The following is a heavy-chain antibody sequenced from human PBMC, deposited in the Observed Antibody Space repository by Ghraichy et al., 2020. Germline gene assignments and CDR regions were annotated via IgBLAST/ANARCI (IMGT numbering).Heavy chain of an antibody. V-gene: IGHV3-66*01. CDR2: IYSGVGT. CDR3: ARDSHGPHY. Sequence: GGSLRLSCAASGLTVSSNYMSWVRQAPGKGLEWVSVIYSGVGTYYADSVKGRFTISRDNSKNTVYLQMNSLRAEDTAVYYCARDSHGPHYWGQGTLVTVSS. J-gene: IGHJ4*02. CDR1: GLTVSSNY.